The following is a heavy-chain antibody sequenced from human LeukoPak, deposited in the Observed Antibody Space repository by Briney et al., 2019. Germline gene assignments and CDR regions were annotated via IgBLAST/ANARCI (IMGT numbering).Heavy chain of an antibody. V-gene: IGHV4-31*03. CDR2: IYYSGST. J-gene: IGHJ4*02. CDR1: GGSISSGGYY. CDR3: AREGSGYHYFDY. D-gene: IGHD5-12*01. Sequence: PSQTLSLTCTVSGGSISSGGYYWSWIRQHPGKGLEWIGYIYYSGSTYYNPSLKSRVTISVDTSKNQLSLKLSSVTAADTAVYYCAREGSGYHYFDYWGQGTLVTVSS.